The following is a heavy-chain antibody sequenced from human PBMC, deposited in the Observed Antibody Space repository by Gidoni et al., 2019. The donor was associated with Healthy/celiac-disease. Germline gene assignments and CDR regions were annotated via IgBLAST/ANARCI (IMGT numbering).Heavy chain of an antibody. CDR2: ISWNSGSI. V-gene: IGHV3-9*01. CDR1: GFTFDDYA. D-gene: IGHD4-4*01. Sequence: EVQLVESGGGLVQPGRSLRLSCAASGFTFDDYAMHWVRQAPGKGLEWVSGISWNSGSIGYADSVKGRFTISRDNAKNSLYLQMNSLRAEDTALYYCAKDITTISYGMDVWGQGTTVTVSS. CDR3: AKDITTISYGMDV. J-gene: IGHJ6*02.